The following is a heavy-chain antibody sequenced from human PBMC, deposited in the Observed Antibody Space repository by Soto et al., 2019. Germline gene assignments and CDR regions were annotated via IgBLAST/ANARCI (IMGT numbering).Heavy chain of an antibody. CDR2: ISYDGNKK. J-gene: IGHJ4*02. CDR1: GFTFSSYS. D-gene: IGHD6-13*01. CDR3: ARDNAIWQAGIGYFDY. V-gene: IGHV3-30-3*01. Sequence: QVQLVESGGGVVQPGRSLRLSCAASGFTFSSYSMHWVRKAPGKGLEWVALISYDGNKKYYADSVKGRFTISRDNSKDTLYLQMNSLKPEDTAVYYCARDNAIWQAGIGYFDYWGQGTLVTVSS.